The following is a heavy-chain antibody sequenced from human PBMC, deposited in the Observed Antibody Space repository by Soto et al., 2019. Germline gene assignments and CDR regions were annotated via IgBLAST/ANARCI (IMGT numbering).Heavy chain of an antibody. J-gene: IGHJ4*02. D-gene: IGHD2-2*01. CDR1: GGSISSGGYY. CDR3: ARGEVGSSTSCYPY. CDR2: IYYSGST. V-gene: IGHV4-31*03. Sequence: QVQLQESGPGLVKPSQTLSLTCTVSGGSISSGGYYWSWIRQHPGTGLEWIGYIYYSGSTYYNPSLKSRVTISVDTSKNQFSLKLSSVTAADTAVYYCARGEVGSSTSCYPYWGQGTLVTVSS.